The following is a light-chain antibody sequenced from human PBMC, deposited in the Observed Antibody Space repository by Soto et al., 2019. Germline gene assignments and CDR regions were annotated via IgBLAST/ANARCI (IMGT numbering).Light chain of an antibody. J-gene: IGKJ5*01. V-gene: IGKV3-20*01. CDR3: QQYGSNPSIT. Sequence: IVLTQSPGTLSLSPGERATLSCRTSQSVPSNYVAWYQQKPGQAPRLLIYAASSRTTGIPDRFSGSGSGPDFTLTIGRLEREDFAVYYCQQYGSNPSITFGQGTRLEIK. CDR1: QSVPSNY. CDR2: AAS.